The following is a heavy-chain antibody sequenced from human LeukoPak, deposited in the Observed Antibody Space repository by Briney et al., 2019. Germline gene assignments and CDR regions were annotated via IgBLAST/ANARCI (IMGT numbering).Heavy chain of an antibody. CDR1: GLTVSSSY. CDR2: IYNDGST. CDR3: ARYCSGGCYSGVDY. V-gene: IGHV3-53*01. D-gene: IGHD2-15*01. Sequence: PGGSLRLSCAASGLTVSSSYMSWVRQAPGKGLEWVSIIYNDGSTYYADSMKGRFTISRDNSKNTLYLQMDSLRAEDTAVYYCARYCSGGCYSGVDYWGQGTLVTVPS. J-gene: IGHJ4*02.